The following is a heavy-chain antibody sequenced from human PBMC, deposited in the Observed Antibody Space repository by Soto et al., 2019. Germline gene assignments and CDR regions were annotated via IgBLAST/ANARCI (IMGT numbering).Heavy chain of an antibody. J-gene: IGHJ4*01. CDR1: GFSFSSYS. CDR3: ARHDGFSSGWIFDY. D-gene: IGHD6-19*01. V-gene: IGHV3-21*01. CDR2: ITSSSTYI. Sequence: GGSLRLSCAASGFSFSSYSLNWVRQAPGKGLEWVSSITSSSTYIHYADSVKGRFTISRDNAKNSLYLQMNSLRAEDTAVYYCARHDGFSSGWIFDYWGHGTLVTVSS.